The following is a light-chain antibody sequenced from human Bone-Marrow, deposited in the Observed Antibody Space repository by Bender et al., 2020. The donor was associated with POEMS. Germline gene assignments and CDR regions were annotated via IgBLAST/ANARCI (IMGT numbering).Light chain of an antibody. CDR3: QSSDSIGTFLV. CDR2: RDK. J-gene: IGLJ2*01. CDR1: DLGDKY. V-gene: IGLV3-1*01. Sequence: YELTQAPSVSVSAGQTASITCSGHDLGDKYVSWYQQKPGQSALLVIYRDKKRPSGIPDRFSGSNSGNTATLTISGTQTVDEADYYCQSSDSIGTFLVFGGGTKLTVL.